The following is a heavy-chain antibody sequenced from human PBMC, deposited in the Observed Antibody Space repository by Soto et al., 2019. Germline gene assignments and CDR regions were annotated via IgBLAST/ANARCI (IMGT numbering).Heavy chain of an antibody. D-gene: IGHD3-3*01. CDR2: ISSSSSYI. J-gene: IGHJ4*02. V-gene: IGHV3-21*01. Sequence: PEGSLXLSCAASGFTFSSYSMNWVRQALGKGLEWVSSISSSSSYIYYADSVKGRFTISRDNAKNSLYLQMNSLRAEDTAVYYCARDPTIFGVVSLDYWGQGTLVTVSS. CDR1: GFTFSSYS. CDR3: ARDPTIFGVVSLDY.